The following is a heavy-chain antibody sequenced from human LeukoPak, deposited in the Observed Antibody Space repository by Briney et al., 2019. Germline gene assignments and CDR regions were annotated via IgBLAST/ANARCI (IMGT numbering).Heavy chain of an antibody. Sequence: SGGSLRLSCAASRFTFSSYGMHWVRQAPGKGLEWVAYIQYDGSNEQYADSVKGRFTISRDNAKNSLFLQMNSLRAEDTAVYYCARVLRYCSGGNCYSGGLGYMDVWGKGTTVTVSS. CDR3: ARVLRYCSGGNCYSGGLGYMDV. D-gene: IGHD2-15*01. J-gene: IGHJ6*03. V-gene: IGHV3-30*02. CDR2: IQYDGSNE. CDR1: RFTFSSYG.